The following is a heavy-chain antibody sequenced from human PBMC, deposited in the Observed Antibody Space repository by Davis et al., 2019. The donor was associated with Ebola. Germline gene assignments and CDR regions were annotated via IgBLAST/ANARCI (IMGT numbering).Heavy chain of an antibody. D-gene: IGHD3-10*01. V-gene: IGHV3-48*03. CDR2: ISSSGSTI. CDR3: AGGHYYYYGMDV. J-gene: IGHJ6*02. CDR1: GFTFSSYA. Sequence: GESLKISCAASGFTFSSYAMSWVRQAPGKGLEWVSAISSSGSTIYYADSVKGRFTISRDNAKNSLYLQMNSLRAEDTAVYYCAGGHYYYYGMDVWGQGTTVTVSS.